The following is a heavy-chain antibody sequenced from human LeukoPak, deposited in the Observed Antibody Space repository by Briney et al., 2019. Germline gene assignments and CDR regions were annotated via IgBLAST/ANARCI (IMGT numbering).Heavy chain of an antibody. J-gene: IGHJ4*02. V-gene: IGHV1-69*05. CDR3: ARVGNYYGLFDY. CDR1: GGTFSSYA. CDR2: IIPIFGTA. Sequence: SVKVSCKASGGTFSSYAISWVRQAPGQGLEWMGGIIPIFGTANYAQKFQGRVTITTDESTSTAYVELSSLRSEDTAVYYCARVGNYYGLFDYWGQGTLVTVSS. D-gene: IGHD3-10*01.